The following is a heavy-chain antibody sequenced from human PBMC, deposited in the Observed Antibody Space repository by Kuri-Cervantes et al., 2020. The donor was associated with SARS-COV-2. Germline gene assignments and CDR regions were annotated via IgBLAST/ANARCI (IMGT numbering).Heavy chain of an antibody. Sequence: GGSLRLSCAASGFTFSSYGMHWVRQAPGKGLEWVAVIWYDGSNKYYADSVKGRFTISRDNSKNTLYLQMNSLRAEDTAVYYCARDYCGGDCYSGTEAMLDFWGQGALVTVSS. D-gene: IGHD2-21*02. V-gene: IGHV3-33*01. CDR1: GFTFSSYG. CDR2: IWYDGSNK. J-gene: IGHJ4*02. CDR3: ARDYCGGDCYSGTEAMLDF.